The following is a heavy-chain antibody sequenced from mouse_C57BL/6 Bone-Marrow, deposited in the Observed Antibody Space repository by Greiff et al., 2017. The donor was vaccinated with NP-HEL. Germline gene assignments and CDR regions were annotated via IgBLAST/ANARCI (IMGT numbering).Heavy chain of an antibody. Sequence: VQLVESGAELVRPGTSVKVSCKASGYAFTNYLIEWVKQRPGQGLEWIGVINPGSGGTNYNEKFKGKATLTADKSSSTAYMQLSSLTSEDSAVYFCARQLRSSWFAYWGQGTLVTVSA. J-gene: IGHJ3*01. D-gene: IGHD3-2*02. CDR2: INPGSGGT. CDR1: GYAFTNYL. CDR3: ARQLRSSWFAY. V-gene: IGHV1-54*01.